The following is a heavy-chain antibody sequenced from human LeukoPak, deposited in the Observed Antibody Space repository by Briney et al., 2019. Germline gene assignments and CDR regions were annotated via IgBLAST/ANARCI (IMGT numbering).Heavy chain of an antibody. Sequence: SETLSLTCTVSGGSISSYYWSWIRQPPGKGLEWIGYIYYSGSTNYNPSLKGRVTISVDTSKNQFSLKLSSVTAADTAVYYCARERPGIAVADHWYFDLWGRGTLVTVSS. D-gene: IGHD6-19*01. CDR2: IYYSGST. V-gene: IGHV4-59*01. CDR3: ARERPGIAVADHWYFDL. CDR1: GGSISSYY. J-gene: IGHJ2*01.